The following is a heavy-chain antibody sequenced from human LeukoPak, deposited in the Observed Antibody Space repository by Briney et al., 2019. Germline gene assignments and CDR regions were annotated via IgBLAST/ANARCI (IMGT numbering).Heavy chain of an antibody. J-gene: IGHJ4*02. D-gene: IGHD3-10*01. V-gene: IGHV3-66*01. CDR2: IYSGGST. CDR1: GFTVSSNY. Sequence: GGSLRLSCAASGFTVSSNYMSWVRQAPGKGLEWVSVIYSGGSTYYADSVKGRFTISRDNSKNTLYLQMNSLRAEDTAVYYCASFWGELGEFNDYWGQGTLVTVSS. CDR3: ASFWGELGEFNDY.